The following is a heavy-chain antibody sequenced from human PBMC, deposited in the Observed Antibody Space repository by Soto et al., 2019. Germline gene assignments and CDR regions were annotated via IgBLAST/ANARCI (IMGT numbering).Heavy chain of an antibody. D-gene: IGHD5-12*01. CDR2: INARNGNT. CDR1: GDTFTSYS. Sequence: ASVKVSCKASGDTFTSYSIHGGRQAPGQRLEWMRGINARNGNTKYSQKFQGRVIITTDTSAGTAYMELRSLRSEDTAVYYCATRIVAFYWGQGTLVTVSS. J-gene: IGHJ4*02. V-gene: IGHV1-3*01. CDR3: ATRIVAFY.